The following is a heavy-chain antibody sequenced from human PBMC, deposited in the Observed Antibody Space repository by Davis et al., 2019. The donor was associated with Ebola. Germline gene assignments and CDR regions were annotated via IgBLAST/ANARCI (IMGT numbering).Heavy chain of an antibody. CDR2: INPNSGDT. CDR3: TRGSGFWSGYFTAHFEF. J-gene: IGHJ4*01. Sequence: ASVKVSCKASGYTFTGYYIHWVRQAPGQGLEWMGLINPNSGDTKYAQKFQGRVTVTRDTSIRTAYMELPRLRSDDTAVFFCTRGSGFWSGYFTAHFEFWGQGTLVTVSS. D-gene: IGHD3-3*01. CDR1: GYTFTGYY. V-gene: IGHV1-2*02.